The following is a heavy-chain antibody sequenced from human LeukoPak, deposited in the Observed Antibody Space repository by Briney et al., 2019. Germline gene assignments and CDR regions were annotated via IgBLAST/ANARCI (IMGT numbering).Heavy chain of an antibody. J-gene: IGHJ3*02. V-gene: IGHV1-69*06. Sequence: ASVKVSCKASGGTFSSYTISWVRQAPGQGLEWMGGIIPIFGTTNYAQKFQGRVTITADKSTSIAYRELSSLRSEETAMYYCARTVVVTAEHAFDIWGQGTMVTVSS. CDR3: ARTVVVTAEHAFDI. CDR2: IIPIFGTT. D-gene: IGHD2-21*02. CDR1: GGTFSSYT.